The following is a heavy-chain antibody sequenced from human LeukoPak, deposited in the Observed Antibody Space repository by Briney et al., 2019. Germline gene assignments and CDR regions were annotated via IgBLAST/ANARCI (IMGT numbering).Heavy chain of an antibody. CDR3: ARDQLGTSSYV. D-gene: IGHD5-18*01. CDR1: GGSISSGDYY. CDR2: IYYSGST. Sequence: SETLSLTCTVSGGSISSGDYYWSWIRQPPGKGLEWIGYIYYSGSTYYNPSLKSRVTISVDTSKNQFSLKLSSVTAADTAVCYCARDQLGTSSYVWGQGTLVTVSS. V-gene: IGHV4-30-4*01. J-gene: IGHJ4*02.